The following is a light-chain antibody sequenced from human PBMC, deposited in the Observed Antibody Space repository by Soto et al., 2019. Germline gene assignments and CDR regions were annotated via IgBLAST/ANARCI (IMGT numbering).Light chain of an antibody. J-gene: IGKJ1*01. CDR3: LQYSNYSRT. CDR2: KAS. V-gene: IGKV1-5*03. CDR1: QSISSW. Sequence: DIQMTQSPSTLSASVGDRVTITCRASQSISSWLAWYQQKPGKAPKLLIYKASSLESGVPSRFSGSGSGTEFTLTISSLQPDDFATYYCLQYSNYSRTFGPGTKGEIK.